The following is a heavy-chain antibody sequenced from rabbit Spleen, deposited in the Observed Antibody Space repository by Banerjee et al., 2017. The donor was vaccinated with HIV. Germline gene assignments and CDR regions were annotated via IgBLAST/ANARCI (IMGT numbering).Heavy chain of an antibody. D-gene: IGHD5-1*01. V-gene: IGHV1S45*01. CDR3: ARDLVTVIGWNFNL. J-gene: IGHJ4*01. CDR1: GFSFSSSYY. CDR2: IYAGSSGNT. Sequence: QEQLEESGGDLVKPEGSLTLTCTASGFSFSSSYYMCWVRQAPGKGLEWIACIYAGSSGNTYYASWAKGRFTISKTSSTTVTLQVTSLTAADTATYFCARDLVTVIGWNFNLWGPGTLVTVS.